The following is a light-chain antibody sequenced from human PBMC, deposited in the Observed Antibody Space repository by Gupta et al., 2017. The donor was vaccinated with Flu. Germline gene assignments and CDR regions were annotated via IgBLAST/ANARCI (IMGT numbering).Light chain of an antibody. CDR2: DTS. J-gene: IGKJ5*01. V-gene: IGKV1-39*01. Sequence: QQKPGKAPNLLIYDTSNLQSGVPSRFSGSGSGTDFTLTINSLQPDDFATYYCQQTFSKVAFGQGTRLEIK. CDR3: QQTFSKVA.